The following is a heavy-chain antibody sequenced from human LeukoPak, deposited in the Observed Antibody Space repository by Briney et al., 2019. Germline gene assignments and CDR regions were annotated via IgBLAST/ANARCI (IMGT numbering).Heavy chain of an antibody. V-gene: IGHV4-31*03. CDR3: ARGSSGWYRDWFDP. D-gene: IGHD6-19*01. CDR2: IYYSGST. J-gene: IGHJ5*02. CDR1: GGSISSGGYY. Sequence: SQTLSLTCTVSGGSISSGGYYWSWIRQHPGKGLEWIGYIYYSGSTYYNPSLKSRVTISVDTSKNQFSLKLSSVTAADTAVYYCARGSSGWYRDWFDPWGQGTLVTVSS.